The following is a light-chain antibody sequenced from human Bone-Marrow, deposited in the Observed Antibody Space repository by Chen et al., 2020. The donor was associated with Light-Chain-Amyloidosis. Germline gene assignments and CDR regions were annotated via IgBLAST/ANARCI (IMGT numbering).Light chain of an antibody. J-gene: IGLJ2*01. CDR2: RDT. V-gene: IGLV3-25*03. Sequence: SYELTQPPSVSVSPGQTARITCSGDDLPTKYAYWYQQKPGQAPVLVIHRDTERPSGISERFSGSSSGTTATLTISGVQAEDEADYHCQAADSIFTYEVIFGGGTKLTVL. CDR1: DLPTKY. CDR3: QAADSIFTYEVI.